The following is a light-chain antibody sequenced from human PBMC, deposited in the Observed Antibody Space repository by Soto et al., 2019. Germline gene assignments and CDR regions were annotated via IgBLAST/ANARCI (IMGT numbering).Light chain of an antibody. V-gene: IGLV1-47*02. CDR1: SSNIGSNF. Sequence: QSVLTQPPSASGTPGQRVTISCSGSSSNIGSNFVYWYQQLPGTAPKLLIYSSNQRPSGGPDRFSGSKSGTSASLAISGLRSEDEADYSCAAWDDSLSGYVFGTGTKLTVL. CDR2: SSN. J-gene: IGLJ1*01. CDR3: AAWDDSLSGYV.